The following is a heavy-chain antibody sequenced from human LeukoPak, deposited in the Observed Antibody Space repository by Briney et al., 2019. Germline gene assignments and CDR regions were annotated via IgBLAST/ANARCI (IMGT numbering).Heavy chain of an antibody. CDR3: ARLFYDSSGYYSLGFDY. J-gene: IGHJ4*02. CDR1: GYTFTGYY. D-gene: IGHD3-22*01. V-gene: IGHV1-2*02. CDR2: INPHSGGT. Sequence: ASVKVSCKASGYTFTGYYMHWVRQAPGQGLEWMGWINPHSGGTNYAQKFQGRVTMTRDTSISTAYMELSRLRSDDTAVYYCARLFYDSSGYYSLGFDYWGQGTLVTASS.